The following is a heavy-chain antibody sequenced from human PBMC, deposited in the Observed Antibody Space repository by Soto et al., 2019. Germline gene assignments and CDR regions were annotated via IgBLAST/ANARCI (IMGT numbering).Heavy chain of an antibody. CDR2: IIPIFGTA. CDR1: GGTFSSYA. D-gene: IGHD6-13*01. Sequence: VASVKVSCKASGGTFSSYAISWVRQAPGQGLEWMGGIIPIFGTANYAQKFQGRVTITADESTSTAYMELSSLRSEDTAVYYCARDLGQQQLEIGPDNWFDPWGQGTLVTVSS. J-gene: IGHJ5*02. CDR3: ARDLGQQQLEIGPDNWFDP. V-gene: IGHV1-69*13.